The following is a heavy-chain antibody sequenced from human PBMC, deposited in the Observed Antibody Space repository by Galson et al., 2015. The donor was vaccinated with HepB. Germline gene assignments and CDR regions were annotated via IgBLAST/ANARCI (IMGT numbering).Heavy chain of an antibody. CDR2: ISYDGSNK. CDR1: GFTFSTYG. CDR3: AKEYNDYIWGSYRLQGTGDY. V-gene: IGHV3-30*18. J-gene: IGHJ4*02. D-gene: IGHD3-16*02. Sequence: SLRLSCAASGFTFSTYGMHWVRQAPGKGLEWVAVISYDGSNKYYTDSVKGRFTISRDNSKNTLYLQMSSLGADDTAVYYCAKEYNDYIWGSYRLQGTGDYWGQGTLVTVSS.